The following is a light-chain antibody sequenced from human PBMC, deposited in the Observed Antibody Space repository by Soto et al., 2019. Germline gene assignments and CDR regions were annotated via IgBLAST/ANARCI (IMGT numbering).Light chain of an antibody. CDR3: AAWDVSLSALYV. V-gene: IGLV1-47*01. J-gene: IGLJ1*01. CDR1: SSNIGSNY. CDR2: RNN. Sequence: QSVLTQPPSASGTPGQRVTISCSGSSSNIGSNYVYWYQQLPGTAPKLLIYRNNQRPSGVPDRFSGSKSGTSASLAISGLRSEDEADYYCAAWDVSLSALYVFGTGTKVTVL.